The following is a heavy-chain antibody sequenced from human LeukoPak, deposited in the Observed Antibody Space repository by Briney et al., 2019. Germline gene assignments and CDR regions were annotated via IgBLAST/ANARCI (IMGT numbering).Heavy chain of an antibody. CDR3: ARLVAYCSSTSCSDY. CDR1: GGSLSSHY. Sequence: SETLSLTCTVSGGSLSSHYWSWVRQPPGKGLEWIGYIYDSGSTNYNPSLKSRVNISVDTSKNQFSLKLSSVTAADTAVYYCARLVAYCSSTSCSDYWGQGTLVTVSS. V-gene: IGHV4-59*11. D-gene: IGHD2-2*01. CDR2: IYDSGST. J-gene: IGHJ4*02.